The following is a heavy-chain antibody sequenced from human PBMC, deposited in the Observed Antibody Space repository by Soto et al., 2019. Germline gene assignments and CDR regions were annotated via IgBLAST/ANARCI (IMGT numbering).Heavy chain of an antibody. J-gene: IGHJ4*02. CDR2: INPSGGST. D-gene: IGHD2-15*01. CDR3: ASSVVAATVAFDY. CDR1: GYTFTSCY. V-gene: IGHV1-46*01. Sequence: ASVKVSCKASGYTFTSCYMHWVRQAPGQGLEWMGIINPSGGSTSYAQKFQGRVTMTRDTSTSTVYMELSSLRSEDTAVYYCASSVVAATVAFDYWGQGTLVTVSS.